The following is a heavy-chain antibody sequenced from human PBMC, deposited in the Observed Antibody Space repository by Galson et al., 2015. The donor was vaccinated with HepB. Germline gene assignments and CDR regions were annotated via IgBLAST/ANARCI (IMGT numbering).Heavy chain of an antibody. CDR3: AKGGSGDCYSQIAC. V-gene: IGHV3-15*01. Sequence: SLRLSCAASGFTFSNAWMSWVRQAPGKGLEWVGRIKSKTDSGTTDYAAPVKGRFTISRDDSKNTLYLQMNSLRVEDTAVYYCAKGGSGDCYSQIACWGQGTLVTVS. CDR1: GFTFSNAW. J-gene: IGHJ4*02. CDR2: IKSKTDSGTT. D-gene: IGHD2-21*02.